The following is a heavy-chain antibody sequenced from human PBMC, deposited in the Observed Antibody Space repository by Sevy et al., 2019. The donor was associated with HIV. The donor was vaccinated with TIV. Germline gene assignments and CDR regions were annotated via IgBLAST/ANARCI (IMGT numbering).Heavy chain of an antibody. J-gene: IGHJ4*02. CDR1: GFTLNSYW. CDR3: VRAIAADGSF. CDR2: IKQDGSVK. V-gene: IGHV3-7*01. Sequence: GGCLRLSCVASGFTLNSYWMSWVRQAPGKGLEWVVNIKQDGSVKYYVNAVKGRFTISRDNARNLLYLQMNSLRVEDTALYYCVRAIAADGSFWGQGTLVTVSS. D-gene: IGHD6-13*01.